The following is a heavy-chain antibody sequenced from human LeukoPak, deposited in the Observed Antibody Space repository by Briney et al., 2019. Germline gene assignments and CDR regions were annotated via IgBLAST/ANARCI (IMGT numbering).Heavy chain of an antibody. D-gene: IGHD3-22*01. CDR1: GFTFSSYS. V-gene: IGHV3-21*01. Sequence: GGSLRLSCAASGFTFSSYSMNWVRQAPGKGLEWVSSISSSSSYIYYADSVKSRFTISRDNAKNSLYLQMNSLRAEDTAVYYCARATMIVVVIENHYMDVWGKGTTVTVSS. CDR3: ARATMIVVVIENHYMDV. CDR2: ISSSSSYI. J-gene: IGHJ6*03.